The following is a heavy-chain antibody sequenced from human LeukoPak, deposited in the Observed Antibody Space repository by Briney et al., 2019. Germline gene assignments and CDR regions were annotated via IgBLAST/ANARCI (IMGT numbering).Heavy chain of an antibody. J-gene: IGHJ5*02. V-gene: IGHV4-59*08. CDR2: IYYSGST. Sequence: PSETLSLTCTVSGDSISSYYWSWIRRPPGKGLEWIGYIYYSGSTNYNPSLKSRVTISVDTSKNQFSLKLSSVTAADTAVYYCASTPGLHWFDPWGQGTLVTVSS. CDR3: ASTPGLHWFDP. D-gene: IGHD1-14*01. CDR1: GDSISSYY.